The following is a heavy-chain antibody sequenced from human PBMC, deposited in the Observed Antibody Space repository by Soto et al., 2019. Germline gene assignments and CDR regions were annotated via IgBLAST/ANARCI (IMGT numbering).Heavy chain of an antibody. J-gene: IGHJ6*02. V-gene: IGHV1-69*01. CDR1: GGSFNRHT. CDR2: IIPIFGTA. D-gene: IGHD6-13*01. CDR3: ARGGGIAAAGNNYYYGMDV. Sequence: QVQLVQSGAEVRKPGSSVRVSCKASGGSFNRHTISWVRQAPGQGLEWMGGIIPIFGTANYAQKFQGRVTITADESTSTAYMELSSLRSEDTAVYYCARGGGIAAAGNNYYYGMDVWGQGTTVTVSS.